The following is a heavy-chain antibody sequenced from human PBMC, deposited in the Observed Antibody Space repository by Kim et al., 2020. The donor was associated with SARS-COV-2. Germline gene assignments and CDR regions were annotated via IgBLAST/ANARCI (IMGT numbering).Heavy chain of an antibody. CDR1: GFTFSSYA. CDR2: IYSGGSST. D-gene: IGHD2-2*02. Sequence: GGSLRLSCAASGFTFSSYAMSWVRQAPGKGLEWVSVIYSGGSSTYYADSVKGRFTISRDNSKNTLYLQMNSLRAEDTAVYYCAKGRSRKVDELLYGTPGFDYWGQGTLVTVSS. J-gene: IGHJ4*02. V-gene: IGHV3-23*03. CDR3: AKGRSRKVDELLYGTPGFDY.